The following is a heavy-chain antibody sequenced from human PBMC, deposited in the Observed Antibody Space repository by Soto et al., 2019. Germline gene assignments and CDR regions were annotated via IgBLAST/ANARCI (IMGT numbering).Heavy chain of an antibody. J-gene: IGHJ4*02. V-gene: IGHV3-30*04. CDR2: ISYDGRNE. CDR3: AKGRGYSGYFNGETDS. D-gene: IGHD5-12*01. CDR1: GFTFSSYA. Sequence: PGGSLRLSCAASGFTFSSYAMQWVRQAPGKGLEWVAIISYDGRNEDYAGSVKGRFTISRDNSMSTLYLQMNSLRPEDTAVYYCAKGRGYSGYFNGETDSWGQGIMVTVSS.